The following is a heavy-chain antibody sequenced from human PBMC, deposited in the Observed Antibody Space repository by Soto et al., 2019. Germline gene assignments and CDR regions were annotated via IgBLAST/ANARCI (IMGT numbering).Heavy chain of an antibody. CDR2: IYYSGST. Sequence: QVQLQESGPGLVKPSETLSLTCTVSGGSISRYYWSWIRQPPGKGLEWIGYIYYSGSTNYNPSLKSRVTISVDTSKNQLSLKLSSVTAADTGVYYCATVYGYSFDYWGQGTLVTVSS. V-gene: IGHV4-59*08. CDR3: ATVYGYSFDY. J-gene: IGHJ4*02. CDR1: GGSISRYY. D-gene: IGHD2-8*02.